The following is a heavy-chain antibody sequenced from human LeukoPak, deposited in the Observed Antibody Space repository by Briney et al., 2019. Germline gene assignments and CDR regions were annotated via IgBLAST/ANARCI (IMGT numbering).Heavy chain of an antibody. V-gene: IGHV1-2*02. CDR2: INPNSGGT. CDR1: GYTFTGYY. CDR3: ARDPIWRYGFRQAFDI. Sequence: ASVKVSCRASGYTFTGYYMHWVRQAPGQGLEWMGWINPNSGGTNYAQKFQGRVTMTRDTSISTAYMELSRLRSDDTAVYYCARDPIWRYGFRQAFDIWGQGTMVTVSS. J-gene: IGHJ3*02. D-gene: IGHD1-1*01.